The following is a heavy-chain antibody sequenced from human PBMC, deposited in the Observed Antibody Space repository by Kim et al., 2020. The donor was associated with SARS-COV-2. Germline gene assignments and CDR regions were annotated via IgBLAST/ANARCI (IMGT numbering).Heavy chain of an antibody. V-gene: IGHV1-3*01. Sequence: SEKFYDRLTITRDTSASATYLELNRLTSEDSAVYYCARGGPFSGSGSPFDFWGQGTLVTVSS. CDR3: ARGGPFSGSGSPFDF. J-gene: IGHJ4*02. D-gene: IGHD3-10*01.